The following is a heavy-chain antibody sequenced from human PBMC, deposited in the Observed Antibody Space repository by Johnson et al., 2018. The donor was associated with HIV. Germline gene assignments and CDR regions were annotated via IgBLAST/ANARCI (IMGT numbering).Heavy chain of an antibody. CDR2: INWNGGST. Sequence: VQLVESGGCVVRPGGSLRLSCAASGFTFDDYGMSWVRQAPGKGLEWVSGINWNGGSTGYADSVKGRFTISRDNAKNSLYLQMNSLRAEDTALYYCARDWAAVGRVGGMDAFDIWGQGTMVTVSS. V-gene: IGHV3-20*04. D-gene: IGHD6-13*01. J-gene: IGHJ3*02. CDR3: ARDWAAVGRVGGMDAFDI. CDR1: GFTFDDYG.